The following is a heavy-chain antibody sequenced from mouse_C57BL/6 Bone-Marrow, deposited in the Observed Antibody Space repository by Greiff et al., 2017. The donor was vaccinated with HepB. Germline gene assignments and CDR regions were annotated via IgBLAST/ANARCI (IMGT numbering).Heavy chain of an antibody. J-gene: IGHJ2*01. D-gene: IGHD1-1*01. V-gene: IGHV1-64*01. Sequence: VQLQQPGAELVKPGASVKLSCKASGYTFTSYWMHWVKQRPGQGLEWIGMIHPNSGSTNYNEKFKSKATLTVDKSSSTAYMQLSSLTSEDSAVYYCAGEDYGSSSYFDYWGRGTALTVSS. CDR3: AGEDYGSSSYFDY. CDR2: IHPNSGST. CDR1: GYTFTSYW.